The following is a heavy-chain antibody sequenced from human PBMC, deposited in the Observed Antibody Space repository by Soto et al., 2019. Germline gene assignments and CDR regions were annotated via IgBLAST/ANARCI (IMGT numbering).Heavy chain of an antibody. J-gene: IGHJ4*02. CDR3: ARAASPRYPDF. CDR2: VYYSGST. CDR1: GDSVNSGSYY. D-gene: IGHD3-16*02. V-gene: IGHV4-61*01. Sequence: QVQLQESGPGLVKPSETLSLTCSVSGDSVNSGSYYWTWIRQPPGKGLEWIGYVYYSGSTNYNPSPKSRVSISVDTSKNQFSLRLRSATAADTAVSYCARAASPRYPDFWGQGALVTVSS.